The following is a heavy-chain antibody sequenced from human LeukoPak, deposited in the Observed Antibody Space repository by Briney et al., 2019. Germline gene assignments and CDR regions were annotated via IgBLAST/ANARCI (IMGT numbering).Heavy chain of an antibody. J-gene: IGHJ6*02. CDR1: GYTFTGYY. CDR3: ARDLAVVVVAATLDYYYGMDV. CDR2: INPNSGGT. D-gene: IGHD2-15*01. Sequence: ASVKVSCKASGYTFTGYYMHWVRQAPGQGLEWMGWINPNSGGTNYAQKFQGRVTTTRDTSISTAYMELSRLRSDDTAVYYCARDLAVVVVAATLDYYYGMDVWGQGTTVTVSS. V-gene: IGHV1-2*02.